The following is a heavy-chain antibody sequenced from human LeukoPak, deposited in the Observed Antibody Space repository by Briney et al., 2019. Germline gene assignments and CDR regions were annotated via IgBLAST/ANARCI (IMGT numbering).Heavy chain of an antibody. D-gene: IGHD6-25*01. J-gene: IGHJ3*02. V-gene: IGHV3-23*01. CDR1: GFTFRDSA. Sequence: GGSLRLSCAASGFTFRDSAMSWVRQAPGKGLEWVSLISFSGDNTYYTDSVKGRFTISRDNAKNTLYLQMNSLRDEDTAVYYCASGNSHAFDIWGQGTMVTVSS. CDR2: ISFSGDNT. CDR3: ASGNSHAFDI.